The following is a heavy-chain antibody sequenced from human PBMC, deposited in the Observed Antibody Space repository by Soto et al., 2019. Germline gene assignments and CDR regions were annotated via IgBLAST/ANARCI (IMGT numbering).Heavy chain of an antibody. CDR3: ARVVYSSSWSYYFDY. CDR2: IYSGGST. CDR1: GFTVSSNY. V-gene: IGHV3-53*02. Sequence: EVQLVETGGGLIQPGGSLRLSCAASGFTVSSNYRSWVRQAPGKGLEWVSVIYSGGSTYYADSVKGRFTISRDNSKNTLYLQMNSLRAEDTAVYYCARVVYSSSWSYYFDYWGQGTLVTVSS. D-gene: IGHD6-13*01. J-gene: IGHJ4*02.